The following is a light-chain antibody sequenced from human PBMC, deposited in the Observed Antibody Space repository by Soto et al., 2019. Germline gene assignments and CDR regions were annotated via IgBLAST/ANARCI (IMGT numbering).Light chain of an antibody. CDR3: QQYNNWPPYT. J-gene: IGKJ2*01. CDR2: GAS. CDR1: QSVSSN. Sequence: EIVMTQSPATLSVSPGERATLSCRASQSVSSNLAWYQQKPAQAPRLLIYGASTRATGIPARFSGSGSGTEFTLTISSLQSEDVALYYCQQYNNWPPYTFGQGTKLEIK. V-gene: IGKV3-15*01.